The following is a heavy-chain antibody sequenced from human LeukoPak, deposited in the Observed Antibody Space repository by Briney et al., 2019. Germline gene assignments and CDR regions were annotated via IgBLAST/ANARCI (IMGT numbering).Heavy chain of an antibody. Sequence: GGSLRLSCAASGFKFSSYSMKWVRQAPGKGLEWVSFISSSSSYIYYADSLKGRFTISRDNAKNSLYLQVNSLTAEDTAVYYCARAGVDTSGYYYQGFDYWGQGTLVTVSS. D-gene: IGHD3-3*01. CDR1: GFKFSSYS. V-gene: IGHV3-21*01. CDR3: ARAGVDTSGYYYQGFDY. CDR2: ISSSSSYI. J-gene: IGHJ4*02.